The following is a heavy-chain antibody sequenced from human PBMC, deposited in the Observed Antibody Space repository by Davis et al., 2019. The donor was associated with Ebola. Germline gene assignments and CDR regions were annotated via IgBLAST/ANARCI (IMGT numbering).Heavy chain of an antibody. V-gene: IGHV3-49*04. Sequence: PGGSLRLSCTASGFTFGDYAVGWVRQAPGKGLEWVSFIRNKAYGGTSEYAASVKGRFTISRDDSKSIAQLQMNSLQAEDTAVYYCTRDEGGRSDYWGQGTLVTVSS. CDR3: TRDEGGRSDY. J-gene: IGHJ4*02. CDR2: IRNKAYGGTS. D-gene: IGHD3-16*01. CDR1: GFTFGDYA.